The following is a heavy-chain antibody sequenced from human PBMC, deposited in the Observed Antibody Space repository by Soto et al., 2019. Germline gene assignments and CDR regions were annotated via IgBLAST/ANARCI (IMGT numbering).Heavy chain of an antibody. D-gene: IGHD2-2*01. CDR2: MRAKAFGGTT. CDR1: GFTFRYYA. CDR3: TRXGAYTSPPYYYFYAMDV. J-gene: IGHJ6*01. V-gene: IGHV3-49*04. Sequence: PGGSLRLSCKGSGFTFRYYAISWVRQAPGKGLQWVGFMRAKAFGGTTEYATFVKGRFTISRDDSKSVAYLQMNSLETEDTAVYYCTRXGAYTSPPYYYFYAMDVWGQGTRVTVSS.